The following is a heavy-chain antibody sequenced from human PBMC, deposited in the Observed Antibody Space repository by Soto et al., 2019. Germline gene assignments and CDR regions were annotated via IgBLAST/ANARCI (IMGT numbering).Heavy chain of an antibody. Sequence: EVQLVESGGGLVQPGGSLRLSCAASGFTFSSYSMHWVRQAPGKGLEYVSAISSNGGTTSYANSVKGRFTISRDNSNNMLYLQMGTLRGEDTAVYYCGVYSGGGIWSCGQGTLVTVSS. CDR3: GVYSGGGIWS. CDR2: ISSNGGTT. D-gene: IGHD2-21*01. J-gene: IGHJ1*01. CDR1: GFTFSSYS. V-gene: IGHV3-64*01.